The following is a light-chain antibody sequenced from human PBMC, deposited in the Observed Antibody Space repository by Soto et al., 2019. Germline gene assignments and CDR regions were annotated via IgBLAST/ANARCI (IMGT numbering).Light chain of an antibody. CDR1: QSISSL. J-gene: IGKJ2*01. V-gene: IGKV1-5*01. CDR3: EQYNSYYIYT. CDR2: HTS. Sequence: DIQMTQSPSTLSASVGDRVTITCRASQSISSLLAWYQQKPGKAPTLLNYHTSSLESWVPSRFRGSGSGTEVTLAVSSLQPGDFGRDYCEQYNSYYIYTFRQRTQLEIK.